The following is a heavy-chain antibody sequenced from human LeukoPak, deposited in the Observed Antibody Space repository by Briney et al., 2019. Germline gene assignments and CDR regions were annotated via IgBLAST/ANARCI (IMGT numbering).Heavy chain of an antibody. CDR1: GFTFNSYS. V-gene: IGHV3-33*01. CDR2: IWYDGSNK. D-gene: IGHD7-27*01. J-gene: IGHJ6*03. CDR3: ARGSTGDYYYYYYMDV. Sequence: PGGSLRLSCVASGFTFNSYSMHWVRQAPGKGLEWVAVIWYDGSNKYYADSVKGRFTISRDNSNNTLYLQMNSLSAEDTAVYYCARGSTGDYYYYYYMDVWGKGTTVTVSS.